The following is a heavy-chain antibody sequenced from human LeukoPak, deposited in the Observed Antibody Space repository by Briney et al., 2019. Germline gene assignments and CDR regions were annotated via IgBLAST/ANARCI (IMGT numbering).Heavy chain of an antibody. CDR3: ARERLLSAGGNWFDP. V-gene: IGHV1-46*01. D-gene: IGHD3-3*01. CDR2: INPSGGST. J-gene: IGHJ5*02. Sequence: ASVKVSCKASGYTFTSYYMHLVRQAPGQGLEWMGIINPSGGSTSYAQKFQGRVTMTRDTSTSTVYMELSSLRSEDTAVYYCARERLLSAGGNWFDPWGQGTLVTVSS. CDR1: GYTFTSYY.